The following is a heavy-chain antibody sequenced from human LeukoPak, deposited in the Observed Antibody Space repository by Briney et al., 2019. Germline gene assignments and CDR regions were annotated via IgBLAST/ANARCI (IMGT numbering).Heavy chain of an antibody. CDR3: ARDRQRITMIVGDPDDY. J-gene: IGHJ4*02. CDR1: GYTFTGYY. D-gene: IGHD3-22*01. Sequence: GASVKVSCKASGYTFTGYYMHWVRQAPGQGLEWMGWINPNSGGTNYAQKFQGRVTMTRDTSISTAYMELSRLRSDDTAVYYCARDRQRITMIVGDPDDYWGQGTLVTVSS. V-gene: IGHV1-2*02. CDR2: INPNSGGT.